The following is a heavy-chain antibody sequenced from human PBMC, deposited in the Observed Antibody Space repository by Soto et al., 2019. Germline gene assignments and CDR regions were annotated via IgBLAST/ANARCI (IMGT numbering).Heavy chain of an antibody. J-gene: IGHJ4*02. Sequence: QLQLQESGPGLVKPSETLSLTCTVSGDSISNINSYWGWLRQPPEKGLEWIGSIYYSGSSYSKRSRKSRLTTSVDTSKNQFSLQLSSVTAADTAVYYCARKDCSVTSCYVGGFDYWGQGILVTVSS. CDR2: IYYSGSS. CDR1: GDSISNINSY. CDR3: ARKDCSVTSCYVGGFDY. D-gene: IGHD2-2*01. V-gene: IGHV4-39*01.